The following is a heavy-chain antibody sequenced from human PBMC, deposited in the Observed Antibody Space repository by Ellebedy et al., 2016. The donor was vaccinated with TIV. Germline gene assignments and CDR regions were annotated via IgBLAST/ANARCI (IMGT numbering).Heavy chain of an antibody. CDR3: TTVYRYNYDSV. Sequence: GESLKISCAASGFTFGSYAMSWVRQAPGKGLEWVGRIKSKTDGGAADYAAPVKGRFTISRDDSKNTLYLQMNSLKTEDTAVYFCTTVYRYNYDSVWGQGTLVTVSS. J-gene: IGHJ4*02. CDR1: GFTFGSYA. V-gene: IGHV3-15*01. CDR2: IKSKTDGGAA. D-gene: IGHD5-18*01.